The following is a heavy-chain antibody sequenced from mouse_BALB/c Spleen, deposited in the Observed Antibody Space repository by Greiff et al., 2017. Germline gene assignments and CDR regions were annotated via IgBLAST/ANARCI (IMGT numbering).Heavy chain of an antibody. Sequence: EVQGVESGGGLVQPGGSRKLSCAASGFTFSSFGMHWVRQAPEKGLEWVAYISSGSSTIYYADTVKGRFTITRDKPKNTLFLQMTSIRSEDTAMYYYARHSDGYYVGAVDYWGQGTSVTVSS. CDR1: GFTFSSFG. D-gene: IGHD2-3*01. V-gene: IGHV5-17*02. J-gene: IGHJ4*01. CDR2: ISSGSSTI. CDR3: ARHSDGYYVGAVDY.